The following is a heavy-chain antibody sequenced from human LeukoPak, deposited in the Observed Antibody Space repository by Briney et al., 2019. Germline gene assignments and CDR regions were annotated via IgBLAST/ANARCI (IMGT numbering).Heavy chain of an antibody. Sequence: PGESLKISCKGSGYSFTSYWIGWVRQMPGKGLEWMGIIYPGGSDTRYSTSFQGQVTISADKSISTAYLQWSSLKASDTAMYYCARAGYSSGWYEGGVLLDYWGQGTLVTVSS. CDR3: ARAGYSSGWYEGGVLLDY. J-gene: IGHJ4*02. CDR2: IYPGGSDT. V-gene: IGHV5-51*01. CDR1: GYSFTSYW. D-gene: IGHD6-19*01.